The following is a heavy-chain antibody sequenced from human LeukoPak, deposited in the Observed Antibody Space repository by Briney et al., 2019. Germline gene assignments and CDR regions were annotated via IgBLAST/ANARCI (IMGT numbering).Heavy chain of an antibody. CDR1: GFTFDDYA. Sequence: GGSLRLSCAASGFTFDDYAMHWVRQAPGKGLEWVSGISWNSGSIGYADSVKGRFTISRDNAKNSLYLQMNSLRAEDTALHYCAKAIDDWFDPWGQGTLVTVSS. V-gene: IGHV3-9*01. J-gene: IGHJ5*02. CDR3: AKAIDDWFDP. CDR2: ISWNSGSI.